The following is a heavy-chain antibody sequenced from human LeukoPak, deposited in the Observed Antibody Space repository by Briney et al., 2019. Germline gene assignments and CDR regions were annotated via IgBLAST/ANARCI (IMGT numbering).Heavy chain of an antibody. J-gene: IGHJ4*02. CDR1: GFTFSGSA. Sequence: GGSLKLSCAPSGFTFSGSAMHWVRHASGRGLEWVGRIRTKTNNYPTAYAASVNGRFTVSRDDSKNTAYLQMNSLRTEDTAIYYCMSMSVQNCFGDCYGRSWGQETLVTVSS. CDR2: IRTKTNNYPT. CDR3: MSMSVQNCFGDCYGRS. V-gene: IGHV3-73*01. D-gene: IGHD2-21*01.